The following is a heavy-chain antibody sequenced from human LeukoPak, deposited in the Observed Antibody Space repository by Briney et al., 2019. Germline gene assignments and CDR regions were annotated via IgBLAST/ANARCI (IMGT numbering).Heavy chain of an antibody. V-gene: IGHV3-53*01. CDR2: IYSGGNT. J-gene: IGHJ4*02. CDR1: GSIVSSNS. D-gene: IGHD4/OR15-4a*01. Sequence: GGSLRLSCTVSGSIVSSNSMSWVRQAPGKGLEWVSFIYSGGNTHYSDSLKGRFTISRDNSKNTLYLQMNSLRVEDTAVYYCARRAGAYSHPYDYWGQGTLVTVSS. CDR3: ARRAGAYSHPYDY.